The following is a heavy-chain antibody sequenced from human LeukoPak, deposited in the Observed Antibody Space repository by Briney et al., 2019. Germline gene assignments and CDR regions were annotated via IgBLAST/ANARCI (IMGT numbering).Heavy chain of an antibody. Sequence: GESLRLSCAASGLTFSSYAMSWVRQAPRKGLEWVSAISGSGGSTYYADSVKGRFTISRDNSKNTLYLQMNSLRGEDTAVYYCAKSRGLAGTRYNAFDIWGQGTMVTVSS. D-gene: IGHD1-7*01. J-gene: IGHJ3*02. V-gene: IGHV3-23*01. CDR2: ISGSGGST. CDR3: AKSRGLAGTRYNAFDI. CDR1: GLTFSSYA.